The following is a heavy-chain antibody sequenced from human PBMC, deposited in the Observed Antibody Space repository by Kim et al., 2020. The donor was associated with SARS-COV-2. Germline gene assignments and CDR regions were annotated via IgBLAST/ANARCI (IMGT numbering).Heavy chain of an antibody. CDR1: GFSISNYW. Sequence: GGSLRLSCAASGFSISNYWMHWVRQAPGKGLVWVSYIISDGRSTTYADSVKGRFTISRDNPKNTLFLQMNSLRVEDTALYYCARDQKDAGGAFDIWGQGTMVTVSS. CDR2: IISDGRST. J-gene: IGHJ3*02. CDR3: ARDQKDAGGAFDI. V-gene: IGHV3-74*01.